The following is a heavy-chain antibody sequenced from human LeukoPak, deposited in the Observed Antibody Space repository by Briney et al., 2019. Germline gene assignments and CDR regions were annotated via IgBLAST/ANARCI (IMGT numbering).Heavy chain of an antibody. CDR1: GGSISSYY. CDR3: ARGYHDYADWMGAFDI. J-gene: IGHJ3*02. Sequence: KPSETLSLTCTVSGGSISSYYWSWIRQPPGKGLEWIGYIYYSGSTNYNPSLKSRVTISVDTSKNQFSLKLSSVTAADTAVYYCARGYHDYADWMGAFDIWGQGTMVTVSS. CDR2: IYYSGST. D-gene: IGHD3-16*01. V-gene: IGHV4-59*08.